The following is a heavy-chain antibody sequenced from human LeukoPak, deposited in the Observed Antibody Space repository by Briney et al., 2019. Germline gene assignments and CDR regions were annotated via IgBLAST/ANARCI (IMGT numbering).Heavy chain of an antibody. CDR3: AKHDDYLRPNNLDL. CDR2: IDTSSSLM. CDR1: AFTLSDYS. J-gene: IGHJ3*01. V-gene: IGHV3-48*02. D-gene: IGHD5-12*01. Sequence: PGGSLSLSCSASAFTLSDYSMNWVRQAAPRGGDWMSHIDTSSSLMSYADSVMGRFTISRDNAKDSLYLQMNSLRHEDTALYYSAKHDDYLRPNNLDLWGQGTRLSVSS.